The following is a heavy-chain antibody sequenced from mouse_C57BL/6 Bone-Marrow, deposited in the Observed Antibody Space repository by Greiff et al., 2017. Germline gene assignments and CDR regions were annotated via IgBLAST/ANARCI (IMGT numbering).Heavy chain of an antibody. CDR3: ARSYDYDDYTMDY. V-gene: IGHV1-64*01. CDR1: GYTFTNYW. Sequence: QVQLQQPGAELVKPGASVKLSCKASGYTFTNYWMHWVKQRPGQGLEWIGMMHPNGGSPDYNEKFKSEATLSVDKSSRTAYMELSSLTSEDSAVYYCARSYDYDDYTMDYWGQGTSVRLL. CDR2: MHPNGGSP. D-gene: IGHD2-4*01. J-gene: IGHJ4*01.